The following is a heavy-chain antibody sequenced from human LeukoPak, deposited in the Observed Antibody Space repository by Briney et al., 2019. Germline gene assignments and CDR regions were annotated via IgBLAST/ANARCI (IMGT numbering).Heavy chain of an antibody. Sequence: GGSLRLSCAASGFTFSSYSMNWVRQAPGKGLEWVSYISSSSSTIYYADSVKGRFTISRDNAKNSLYLQMNSLRAEDTAVYYCARVYGSGSLYYYGMDVWGQGTTVTVSS. D-gene: IGHD3-10*01. V-gene: IGHV3-48*01. J-gene: IGHJ6*02. CDR3: ARVYGSGSLYYYGMDV. CDR2: ISSSSSTI. CDR1: GFTFSSYS.